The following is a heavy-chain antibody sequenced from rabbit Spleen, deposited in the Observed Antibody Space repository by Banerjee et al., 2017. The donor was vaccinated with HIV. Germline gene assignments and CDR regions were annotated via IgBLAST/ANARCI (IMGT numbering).Heavy chain of an antibody. CDR2: IYPNNGVT. V-gene: IGHV1S45*01. J-gene: IGHJ4*01. D-gene: IGHD1-1*01. Sequence: QQQLVESGGDLVKPEGSLTLTCTASGFSLNNNNVMRWVRQAPGKGLEWIASIYPNNGVTYYANWAKGRFTISKTSSTTVTLQMTSLTAADTATYFCARDLVAVIGWNFNLWGPGTLVTVS. CDR3: ARDLVAVIGWNFNL. CDR1: GFSLNNNNV.